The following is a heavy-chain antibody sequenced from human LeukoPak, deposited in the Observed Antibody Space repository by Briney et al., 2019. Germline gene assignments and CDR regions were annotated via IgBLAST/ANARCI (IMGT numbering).Heavy chain of an antibody. J-gene: IGHJ4*02. CDR3: ARDGCSGRSCSRFDY. CDR1: GFTVTTNY. V-gene: IGHV3-53*01. D-gene: IGHD2-15*01. Sequence: GGSLRLSCAASGFTVTTNYMNWVRQAPGKGLEWVSVIYSSGITYYADSVKGRFTFSRDDSKNTVHLQMNSLRAEDTAVYYCARDGCSGRSCSRFDYWGQGTRVTVSS. CDR2: IYSSGIT.